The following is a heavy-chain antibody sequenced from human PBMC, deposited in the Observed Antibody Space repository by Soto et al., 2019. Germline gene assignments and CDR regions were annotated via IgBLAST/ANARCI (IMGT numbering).Heavy chain of an antibody. V-gene: IGHV3-9*01. Sequence: EVQLVESGGRLVQPGRSLRLSCVGTGLNFDDFAMHWVRQAPGKGLEWVSGITWNSRVLAYADSVKGRFTISRDNARNSLYLQVDSRRDEDTALYYCAKGRYDFWSPYYFDSWGQGTLVTVSS. CDR2: ITWNSRVL. CDR1: GLNFDDFA. CDR3: AKGRYDFWSPYYFDS. J-gene: IGHJ4*02. D-gene: IGHD3-3*01.